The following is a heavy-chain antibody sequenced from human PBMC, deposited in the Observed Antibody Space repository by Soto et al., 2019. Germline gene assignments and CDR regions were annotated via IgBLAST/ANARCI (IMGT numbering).Heavy chain of an antibody. D-gene: IGHD3-16*02. V-gene: IGHV4-38-2*01. CDR1: GYSISSGYY. CDR2: IYHSGST. Sequence: SETLSLTCAVSGYSISSGYYWGWIRQPPGKGLEWIGSIYHSGSTYYNPSLKSRVTISVDTSKNQFSLKLSSVTAADTAVYYCARVMITFGGVIGITGYFDYWGQGTLVTVSS. CDR3: ARVMITFGGVIGITGYFDY. J-gene: IGHJ4*02.